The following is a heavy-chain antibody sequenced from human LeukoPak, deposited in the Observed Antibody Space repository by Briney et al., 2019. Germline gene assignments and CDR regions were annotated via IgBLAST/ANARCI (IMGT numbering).Heavy chain of an antibody. Sequence: SVKVSCKASGGTFSSYAISWVRQAPGQGLEGMGRIIPILGIANYAQKFQGRVTITADKSTSTAYMELSSLRSEDTAVYYCARGTTVAATRSFDYWGQGTLVTVSS. CDR2: IIPILGIA. V-gene: IGHV1-69*04. CDR1: GGTFSSYA. CDR3: ARGTTVAATRSFDY. J-gene: IGHJ4*02. D-gene: IGHD6-19*01.